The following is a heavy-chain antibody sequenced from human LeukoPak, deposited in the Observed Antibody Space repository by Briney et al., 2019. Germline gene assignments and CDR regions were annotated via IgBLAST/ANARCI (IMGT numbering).Heavy chain of an antibody. D-gene: IGHD3-10*01. CDR2: INAESGET. CDR1: GYTFSGQY. V-gene: IGHV1-2*02. Sequence: ASVKVSCKASGYTFSGQYMHGIRQAPGQGLEGMGCINAESGETKYAQKVQGRVTMTRDTSISTAYMELRGLRFDDPAVYSRARDWELRWSQGGFDYWGQGTLLAVSS. J-gene: IGHJ4*02. CDR3: ARDWELRWSQGGFDY.